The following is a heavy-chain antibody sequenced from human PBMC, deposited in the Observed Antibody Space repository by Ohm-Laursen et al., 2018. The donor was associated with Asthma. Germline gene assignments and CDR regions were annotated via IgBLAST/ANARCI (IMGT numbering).Heavy chain of an antibody. CDR2: ISLHGSSI. D-gene: IGHD3-16*01. CDR3: VKLAYRGFDSL. J-gene: IGHJ4*02. CDR1: GFTFSSYS. Sequence: SLRLSCTASGFTFSSYSMNWVRQAPGKGLVWVSRISLHGSSISHADSVKGRFTISRDNAKQSLFLQMNSLRVEDTAVYYCVKLAYRGFDSLWGRGTRVTVSS. V-gene: IGHV3-74*01.